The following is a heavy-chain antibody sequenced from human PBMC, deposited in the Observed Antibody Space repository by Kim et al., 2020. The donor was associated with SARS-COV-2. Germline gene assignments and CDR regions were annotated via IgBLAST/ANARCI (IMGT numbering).Heavy chain of an antibody. CDR1: GGSISSYY. CDR2: IYNSGST. Sequence: SETLSLTCTVSGGSISSYYWSWIRQPPGKGLEWIGYIYNSGSTNYNPSLKSRVTISVDTSKNQFSLKLSSVTAADTAGYYCARGNGDYVAHFDYWGQGTLVTVSS. CDR3: ARGNGDYVAHFDY. J-gene: IGHJ4*02. D-gene: IGHD4-17*01. V-gene: IGHV4-59*13.